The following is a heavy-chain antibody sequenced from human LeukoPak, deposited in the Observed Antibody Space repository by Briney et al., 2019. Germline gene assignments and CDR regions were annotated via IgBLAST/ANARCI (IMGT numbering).Heavy chain of an antibody. D-gene: IGHD3-3*01. CDR1: GFTFGAYA. CDR3: TRDSTYDFWSGYIPYYYYGMDV. V-gene: IGHV3-49*04. CDR2: IRSKAYGGTT. Sequence: GGSLRLSCAASGFTFGAYAMSWVRQAPGKGLGWVGFIRSKAYGGTTEYAASVKGRFTISRDDSKSIAYLQMNSLKTEDTAVYYCTRDSTYDFWSGYIPYYYYGMDVWGQGTTVTVSS. J-gene: IGHJ6*02.